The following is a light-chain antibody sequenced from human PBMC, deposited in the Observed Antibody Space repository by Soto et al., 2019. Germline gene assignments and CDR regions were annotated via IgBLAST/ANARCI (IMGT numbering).Light chain of an antibody. Sequence: QSALTQPRSVSGSPGQSVIISCTGTSSDVGGYNYVSWYQQHPGKAPKLMIYDVSKRPSGVPDRFSGSKSGNTASLTISGPQAEDEADYYCCSYAGSYTFVFGTGTKVTVL. CDR3: CSYAGSYTFV. V-gene: IGLV2-11*01. J-gene: IGLJ1*01. CDR1: SSDVGGYNY. CDR2: DVS.